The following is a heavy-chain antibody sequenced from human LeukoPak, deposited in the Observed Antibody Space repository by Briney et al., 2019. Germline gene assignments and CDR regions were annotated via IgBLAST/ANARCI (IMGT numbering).Heavy chain of an antibody. CDR2: INPSGGST. V-gene: IGHV1-46*01. J-gene: IGHJ6*03. CDR1: VYTFSSYY. CDR3: ARGGVPAANDYYYYMDV. D-gene: IGHD2-2*01. Sequence: ASVKVSRKASVYTFSSYYVHWVRQAPGQGLEWMGIINPSGGSTSYAKTFQGRVTMPKDPSTSTVYMELRRLRSEDTAVYYCARGGVPAANDYYYYMDVWGKGTTVTVSS.